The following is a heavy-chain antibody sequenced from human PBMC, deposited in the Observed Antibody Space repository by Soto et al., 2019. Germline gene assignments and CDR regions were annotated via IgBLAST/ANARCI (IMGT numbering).Heavy chain of an antibody. CDR3: ARGVAGSGFDL. CDR1: GDSVSSNTAA. CDR2: TYYRSNWRH. V-gene: IGHV6-1*01. Sequence: QTRSVTCAISGDSVSSNTAAWNWIRSSPSRGLEWLGRTYYRSNWRHDYAVSVRSRITVNPDTSKNQFSLQLNSVTPDDTAVYYCARGVAGSGFDLWGQGTLVTVYS. D-gene: IGHD6-19*01. J-gene: IGHJ4*02.